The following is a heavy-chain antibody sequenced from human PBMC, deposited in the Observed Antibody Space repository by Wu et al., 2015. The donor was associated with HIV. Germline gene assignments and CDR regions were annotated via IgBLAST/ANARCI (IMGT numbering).Heavy chain of an antibody. Sequence: QVQLVQSGAEVKKPGASVTVSCKASGYIFTTYYMHWVRQAPGQGLEWMGIINPSGGSTTYTQKFQGRVTMTKDTSTRTVYMKLSGLRSEDTAVYYCARAYSGYDYAFDIWGQGTMVTVSS. CDR1: GYIFTTYY. CDR3: ARAYSGYDYAFDI. D-gene: IGHD5-12*01. CDR2: INPSGGST. V-gene: IGHV1-46*01. J-gene: IGHJ3*02.